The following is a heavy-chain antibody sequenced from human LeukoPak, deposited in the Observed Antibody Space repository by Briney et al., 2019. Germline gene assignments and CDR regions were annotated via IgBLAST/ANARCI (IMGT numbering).Heavy chain of an antibody. Sequence: ASVKVSCKASGYTFTGYYMHWVRQAPGQGLEWMGWINPNSGGTNYAQKFRGRVTMTRDTSISTAYMELSRLRSDDTAVYYCALGGGSLSPRPFDIWGQGTMVTVSS. D-gene: IGHD1-26*01. CDR1: GYTFTGYY. J-gene: IGHJ3*02. CDR3: ALGGGSLSPRPFDI. CDR2: INPNSGGT. V-gene: IGHV1-2*02.